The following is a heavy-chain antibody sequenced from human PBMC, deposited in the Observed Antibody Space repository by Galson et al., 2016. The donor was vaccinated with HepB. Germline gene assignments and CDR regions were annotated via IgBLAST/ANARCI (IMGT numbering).Heavy chain of an antibody. J-gene: IGHJ4*02. V-gene: IGHV3-11*04. CDR1: RFTFSDYY. D-gene: IGHD2-2*01. Sequence: SLRLSCAASRFTFSDYYMSWIRQAPGKGLEFVSYITSSGDTIYYADSVKGRFTISRDNTKNSLYLQMNSLRAEDTAVYYCARDAIRGSSRDYFDYWGQGTLVTVSS. CDR3: ARDAIRGSSRDYFDY. CDR2: ITSSGDTI.